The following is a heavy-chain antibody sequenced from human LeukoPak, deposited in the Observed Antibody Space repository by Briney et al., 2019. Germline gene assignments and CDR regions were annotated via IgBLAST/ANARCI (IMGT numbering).Heavy chain of an antibody. D-gene: IGHD3-10*01. CDR1: GGAFSGYY. Sequence: LETLSLTCAVYGGAFSGYYWSWIRQPPGKGLEWIGEINHSGSTNYNPSLKSRVTISVDTSKNQFSLKLSSVTAADTAVYYCARSFHRAGKRARDYWGQGTLVTVSS. CDR3: ARSFHRAGKRARDY. V-gene: IGHV4-34*01. J-gene: IGHJ4*02. CDR2: INHSGST.